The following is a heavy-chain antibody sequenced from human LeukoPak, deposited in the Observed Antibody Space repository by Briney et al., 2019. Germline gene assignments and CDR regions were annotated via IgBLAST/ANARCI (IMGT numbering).Heavy chain of an antibody. CDR3: ARDPPFYCSGGSCYGGY. J-gene: IGHJ4*02. CDR2: ISGSGGST. CDR1: GFTFSSYA. V-gene: IGHV3-23*01. Sequence: GGSLRLSCAASGFTFSSYAMSWVRQAPGKGLEWVSAISGSGGSTYYADSVKGRFTISRDNSKNTLYLQMNSLRAEDTAVYYCARDPPFYCSGGSCYGGYWGQGTLVTVSS. D-gene: IGHD2-15*01.